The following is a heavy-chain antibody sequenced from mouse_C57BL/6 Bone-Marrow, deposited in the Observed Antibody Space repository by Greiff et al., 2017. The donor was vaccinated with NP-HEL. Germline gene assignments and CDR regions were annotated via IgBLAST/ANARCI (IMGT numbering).Heavy chain of an antibody. CDR1: GFSLTSYG. CDR3: AKNIYYGLYAMDY. Sequence: VQLQQSGPGLVQPSQSLSITCTVSGFSLTSYGVHWVRQSPGKGLEWLGVIWRGGSTDYNAAFMSRLSITKDNSKSQVFFKMNSLQADDTAIYYCAKNIYYGLYAMDYWGQGTSVTVSS. CDR2: IWRGGST. V-gene: IGHV2-5*01. D-gene: IGHD2-1*01. J-gene: IGHJ4*01.